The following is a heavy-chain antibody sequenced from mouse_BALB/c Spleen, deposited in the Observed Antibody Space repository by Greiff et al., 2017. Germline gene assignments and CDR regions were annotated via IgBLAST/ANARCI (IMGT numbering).Heavy chain of an antibody. CDR3: ARDGGFDY. V-gene: IGHV5-6-3*01. CDR1: GFTFSSYG. J-gene: IGHJ2*01. CDR2: INSNGGST. Sequence: DVKLVESGGGLVQPGGSLKLSCAASGFTFSSYGMSWVPQTPDKRLELVATINSNGGSTYYPDSVKGRFTISRDNAKNTLYLQMSSLRSEDTAMYYCARDGGFDYWGQGTAVTVSS.